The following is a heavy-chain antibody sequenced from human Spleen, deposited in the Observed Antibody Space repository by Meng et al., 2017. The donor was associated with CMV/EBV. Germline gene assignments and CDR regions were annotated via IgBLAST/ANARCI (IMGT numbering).Heavy chain of an antibody. CDR2: ISMSSRYI. CDR1: GFTFSSYS. Sequence: GESLKISCSASGFTFSSYSMNWVRQAPGKGLEWVSSISMSSRYIYYAGSVKGRFTISRDNSKNTLYLQMNSLRAEDTAVYYCAKNWGSSWPYYYGMDVWGQGTTVTVSS. D-gene: IGHD6-13*01. CDR3: AKNWGSSWPYYYGMDV. J-gene: IGHJ6*02. V-gene: IGHV3-21*04.